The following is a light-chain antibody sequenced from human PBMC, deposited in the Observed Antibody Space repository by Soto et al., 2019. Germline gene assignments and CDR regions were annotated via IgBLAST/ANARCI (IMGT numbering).Light chain of an antibody. J-gene: IGLJ1*01. CDR2: DVS. V-gene: IGLV2-14*03. Sequence: QSALTQPASVSGSPGQSITISCTGTSSDVGGYNYVSWYQQHPGKAPKLIIYDVSNRPSGVSTRFSGSKSGNTASLTVSGLQDEDEADYYCSSYTSSSTPYVFGTGTKLTVL. CDR3: SSYTSSSTPYV. CDR1: SSDVGGYNY.